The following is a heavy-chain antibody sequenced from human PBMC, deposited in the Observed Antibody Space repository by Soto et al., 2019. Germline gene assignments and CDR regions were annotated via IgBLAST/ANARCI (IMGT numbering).Heavy chain of an antibody. D-gene: IGHD2-2*01. J-gene: IGHJ6*02. V-gene: IGHV1-69*01. Sequence: VQLVQSGAEVKKPGSSVKVSCKASGGTFSSYAISWVRQAPGQGLEWMGGIIPIFGTANYAQKFQGRVTITADESTSTAYMELSSLRSEDTAVYYCARVDIVVVPAAMHYYYGMDVWGQGTTVTVSS. CDR3: ARVDIVVVPAAMHYYYGMDV. CDR2: IIPIFGTA. CDR1: GGTFSSYA.